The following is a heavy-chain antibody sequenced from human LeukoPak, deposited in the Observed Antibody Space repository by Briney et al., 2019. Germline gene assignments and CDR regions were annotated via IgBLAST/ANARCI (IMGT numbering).Heavy chain of an antibody. D-gene: IGHD2-21*01. J-gene: IGHJ3*01. Sequence: GGSMRLSCVAAGFTYNTNWTSWIRQAPGKGGEWEAKIKEDENEKHYGGSVKGRFIISRDNAKNMVYLQMNRLRTEDTAVYYCASFRDTDNWGRGTMVTVSS. CDR3: ASFRDTDN. V-gene: IGHV3-7*01. CDR1: GFTYNTNW. CDR2: IKEDENEK.